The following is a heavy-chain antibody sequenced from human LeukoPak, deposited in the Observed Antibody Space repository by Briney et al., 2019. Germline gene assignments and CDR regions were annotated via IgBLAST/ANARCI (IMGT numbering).Heavy chain of an antibody. CDR3: ARLKGDSGSYYNVPNWFDP. CDR2: IYPGDSDT. Sequence: GESLKISCKGSGCSFTSYWIGWVRQMPGKGLEWMGIIYPGDSDTRYSPSFQGQVTISADKSISTAYLQWSSLKASDTAMYYCARLKGDSGSYYNVPNWFDPWGQGTLVTVSS. D-gene: IGHD3-10*01. J-gene: IGHJ5*02. CDR1: GCSFTSYW. V-gene: IGHV5-51*01.